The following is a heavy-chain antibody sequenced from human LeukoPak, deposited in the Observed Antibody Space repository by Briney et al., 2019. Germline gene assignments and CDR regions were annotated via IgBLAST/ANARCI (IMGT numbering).Heavy chain of an antibody. CDR3: TRRYDSSRSFDY. CDR1: GFTFSNAW. D-gene: IGHD3-22*01. J-gene: IGHJ4*02. CDR2: IKSKTDGGTT. Sequence: IPGGSLRLSCAASGFTFSNAWMSWVRQAPGKGLEWVGRIKSKTDGGTTDYAAPAKGRFTISRDDSKNTLYLQMNSLKTEDTAVYYCTRRYDSSRSFDYWGQGTLVTVSS. V-gene: IGHV3-15*01.